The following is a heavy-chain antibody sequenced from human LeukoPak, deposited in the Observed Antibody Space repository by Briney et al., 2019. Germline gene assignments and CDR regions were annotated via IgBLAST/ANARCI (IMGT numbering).Heavy chain of an antibody. CDR1: GFTFSSYG. Sequence: GGSLRLSCAASGFTFSSYGMHWVRQAPGKGLEWVAVISYDGSNKYYADSVKGRFTISRDNSKNTLYLQMNSLRAEDTAVYYCATPPFDYGDLYYFDYWGQGTLVTASS. CDR2: ISYDGSNK. J-gene: IGHJ4*02. V-gene: IGHV3-30*03. D-gene: IGHD4-17*01. CDR3: ATPPFDYGDLYYFDY.